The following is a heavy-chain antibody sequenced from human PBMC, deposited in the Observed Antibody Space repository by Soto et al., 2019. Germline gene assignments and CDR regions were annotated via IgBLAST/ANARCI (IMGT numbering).Heavy chain of an antibody. D-gene: IGHD3-10*01. Sequence: PGGSLRLSCAASGFTFDDYAMHWVRQVPGKGLEWVSGINWSSDNIIYADSVKGRFTISRDNAKNSLYLQMNSLRVEDTAFYYCAKLNSEYSGGAKTNWFDPWGQGTLVTVSS. CDR1: GFTFDDYA. V-gene: IGHV3-9*01. CDR2: INWSSDNI. J-gene: IGHJ5*02. CDR3: AKLNSEYSGGAKTNWFDP.